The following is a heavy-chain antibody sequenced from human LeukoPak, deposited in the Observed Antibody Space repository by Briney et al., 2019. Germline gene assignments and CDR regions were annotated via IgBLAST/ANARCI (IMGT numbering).Heavy chain of an antibody. V-gene: IGHV3-23*01. Sequence: GGSLRLSCAASGFTFSSYAMSWVRQAPGKGLEWISGISDSGGNTYYADSVRGRFTISRDNSKNTLYLQMNSLRAEDTAVYYCAPRESTGVFDYWGQGTLVTVSS. D-gene: IGHD1-1*01. J-gene: IGHJ4*02. CDR1: GFTFSSYA. CDR2: ISDSGGNT. CDR3: APRESTGVFDY.